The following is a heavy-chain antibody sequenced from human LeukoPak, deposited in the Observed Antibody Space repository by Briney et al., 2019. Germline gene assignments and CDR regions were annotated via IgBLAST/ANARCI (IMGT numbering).Heavy chain of an antibody. D-gene: IGHD3-10*01. CDR2: ISYDGSNK. Sequence: GGSLRLSCAASGFTFSSYAMHWVRQAPGKGLEWVAVISYDGSNKYYADSVKGRFTISRDNSKNTLYLQMNSLRAEDTAVYYCARDLRGSGSYYFIASDAFDIWGQGTMVTVSS. V-gene: IGHV3-30*04. CDR3: ARDLRGSGSYYFIASDAFDI. CDR1: GFTFSSYA. J-gene: IGHJ3*02.